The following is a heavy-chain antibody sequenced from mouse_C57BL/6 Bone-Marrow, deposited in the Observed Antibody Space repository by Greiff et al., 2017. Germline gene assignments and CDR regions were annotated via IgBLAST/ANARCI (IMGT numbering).Heavy chain of an antibody. CDR3: ARATVVPFYY. V-gene: IGHV5-4*01. CDR2: ISDGGSYT. D-gene: IGHD1-1*01. J-gene: IGHJ2*01. CDR1: GFTFSSYA. Sequence: EVHLVESGGGLVKPGGSLKLSCAASGFTFSSYAMSWVRQTPEKRLEWVATISDGGSYTYYPDNVKGRFTISRDNAKNNLYLQMSHLKSEDTAMYYCARATVVPFYYWGQGTTLTVSS.